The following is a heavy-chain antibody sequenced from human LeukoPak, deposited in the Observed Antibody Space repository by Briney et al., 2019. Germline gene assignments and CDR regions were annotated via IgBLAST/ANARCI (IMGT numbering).Heavy chain of an antibody. D-gene: IGHD6-13*01. CDR1: GGTFSSYT. Sequence: GASVKVSCKASGGTFSSYTISCVRQAPGQGLEWMGIINPSGGSTSYAQKFQGRVTMTRDTSTSTVYMELSSLRSEDTAVYYCARGLWVSGSSFLYFDYWGQGTLVTVSS. J-gene: IGHJ4*02. CDR3: ARGLWVSGSSFLYFDY. CDR2: INPSGGST. V-gene: IGHV1-46*01.